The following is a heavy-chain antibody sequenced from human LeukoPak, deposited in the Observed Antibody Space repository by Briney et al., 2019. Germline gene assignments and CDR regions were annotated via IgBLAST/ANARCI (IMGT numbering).Heavy chain of an antibody. J-gene: IGHJ4*02. Sequence: SETLSLTCTVSGGSISSYYWSWIRQPAGKGLEWIGRIYTSGSTNYNPSLKSRVTMSVDTSKNQFSLKLSSVTAADTAVYYCARHVAAAGTRYFDYWGQGTLVTVSS. CDR2: IYTSGST. CDR1: GGSISSYY. D-gene: IGHD6-13*01. CDR3: ARHVAAAGTRYFDY. V-gene: IGHV4-4*07.